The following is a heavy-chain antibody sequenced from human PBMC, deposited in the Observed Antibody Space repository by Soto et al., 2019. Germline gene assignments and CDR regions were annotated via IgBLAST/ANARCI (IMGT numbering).Heavy chain of an antibody. D-gene: IGHD3-3*01. CDR2: INHSGST. Sequence: NPSETLSLTCAVYGGSFSGYYWSWIRQPPGKGLEWIGEINHSGSTNYNPSLKSRVTISVDTSKNQFSLKLSSGTAADTAVYYCARGPSLRDMTIFGVVNYYDYYGMDVWGQGTTVTVSS. CDR3: ARGPSLRDMTIFGVVNYYDYYGMDV. J-gene: IGHJ6*02. V-gene: IGHV4-34*01. CDR1: GGSFSGYY.